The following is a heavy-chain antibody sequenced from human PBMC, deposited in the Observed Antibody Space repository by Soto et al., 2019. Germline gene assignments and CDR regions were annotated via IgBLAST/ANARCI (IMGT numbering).Heavy chain of an antibody. Sequence: QITLKESGPTLVKPTQTLTLTCTFSGFSLSTSGVGVGWIRQPPGKALEWLALIYWDDDKRYSPSLKSRLTITKDTSKNQVVLTMTNMDPVDTATYYCAHSRSSSFYDDNPNWFDPWGQGTLVTVSS. J-gene: IGHJ5*02. V-gene: IGHV2-5*02. CDR3: AHSRSSSFYDDNPNWFDP. CDR1: GFSLSTSGVG. CDR2: IYWDDDK. D-gene: IGHD6-6*01.